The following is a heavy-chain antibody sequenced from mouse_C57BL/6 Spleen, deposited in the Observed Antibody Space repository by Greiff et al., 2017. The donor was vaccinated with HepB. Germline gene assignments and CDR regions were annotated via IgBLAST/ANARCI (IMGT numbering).Heavy chain of an antibody. J-gene: IGHJ1*03. CDR1: GYTFTDYA. D-gene: IGHD1-1*01. V-gene: IGHV1-67*01. Sequence: VKLVESGPELVRPGVSVKISCKGSGYTFTDYAMHWVKQSHAKSLEWIGVISTYYGDASYNQKFKDKATMTVDKSSSTAYMELARLTSEDSAVYYCARWGTTVGYFDVWGTGTTVTVSS. CDR2: ISTYYGDA. CDR3: ARWGTTVGYFDV.